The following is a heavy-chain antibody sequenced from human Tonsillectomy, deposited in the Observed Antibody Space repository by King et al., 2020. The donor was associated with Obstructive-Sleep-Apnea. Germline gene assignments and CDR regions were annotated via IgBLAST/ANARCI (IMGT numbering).Heavy chain of an antibody. CDR1: GVSISSSSYY. CDR3: ARGGNYGYSANWFDP. V-gene: IGHV4-39*07. D-gene: IGHD5-18*01. J-gene: IGHJ5*02. Sequence: QLQESGPGLVTPSETLSLTCIVSGVSISSSSYYWGWIRQPPGKGLEWIGSIYNSGSTDYNPPLKSRVSISVDTAKNQFSLKLSSVTAADTAVYYCARGGNYGYSANWFDPWGQGTLVTVSS. CDR2: IYNSGST.